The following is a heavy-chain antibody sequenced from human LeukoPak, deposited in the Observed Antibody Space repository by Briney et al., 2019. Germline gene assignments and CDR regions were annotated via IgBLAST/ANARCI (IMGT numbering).Heavy chain of an antibody. D-gene: IGHD5-18*01. V-gene: IGHV3-23*01. CDR3: ARGGSGYSYGKIDS. J-gene: IGHJ4*02. Sequence: GGSLRLSCAASGFTFSNYGMHWVRQAPGKGLEWVSAISGSGGSAYYADSVKGRFTISRDNSKNTLYLQMNSLRDEDTAVYYCARGGSGYSYGKIDSWGQGILVTVSS. CDR2: ISGSGGSA. CDR1: GFTFSNYG.